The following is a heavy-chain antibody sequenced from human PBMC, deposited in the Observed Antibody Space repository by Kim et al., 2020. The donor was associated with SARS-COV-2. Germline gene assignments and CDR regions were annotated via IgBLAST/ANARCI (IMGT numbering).Heavy chain of an antibody. V-gene: IGHV1-8*01. Sequence: KFQGRVTMTRNTSISTAYMELSSLRSEDTAVYYCAEAVWFRELLPRYYFDYWGQGTLVTVSS. J-gene: IGHJ4*02. D-gene: IGHD3-10*01. CDR3: AEAVWFRELLPRYYFDY.